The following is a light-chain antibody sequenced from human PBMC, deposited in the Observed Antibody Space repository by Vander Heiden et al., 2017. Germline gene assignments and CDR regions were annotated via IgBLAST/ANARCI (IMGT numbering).Light chain of an antibody. CDR2: EVS. CDR3: CSFAGSSNTFTRSGTFKWV. V-gene: IGLV2-23*02. J-gene: IGLJ3*02. CDR1: SSDVGNYDL. Sequence: QSALTQPASVSGSPGQSITISCTGTSSDVGNYDLVSWYQHHPGKGPKLMIYEVSKRPSGVSNRCSGSKSANTASLTISGLQAEDEGDYYCCSFAGSSNTFTRSGTFKWVFGGGTKLTVL.